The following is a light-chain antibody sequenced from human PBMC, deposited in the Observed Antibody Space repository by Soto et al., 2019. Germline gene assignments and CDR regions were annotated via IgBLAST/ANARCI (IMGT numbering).Light chain of an antibody. CDR2: QDN. Sequence: SYELTQPPSVSVSPGQTATITCSGHKLGEKYAAWYQQKPGHSPFLVIYQDNKRPSGIPERFSGSNSGNTATLTISGTQATDEADFYCQAWDITTESVFGGGTKVTV. CDR3: QAWDITTESV. J-gene: IGLJ2*01. V-gene: IGLV3-1*01. CDR1: KLGEKY.